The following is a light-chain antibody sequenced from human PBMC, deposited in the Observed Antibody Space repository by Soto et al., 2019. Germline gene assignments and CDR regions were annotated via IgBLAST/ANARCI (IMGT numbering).Light chain of an antibody. CDR2: SAS. CDR3: QQSYSTPIT. CDR1: QTIVTY. J-gene: IGKJ5*01. Sequence: DVQVTQSPSSLSAAVGDRVTISCRTSQTIVTYLNWYQHNPGNAPKLLMFSASTLQSGVPSRFRGSGSGTEFTLTITSVQPDDFATYYCQQSYSTPITFGQGTRLEIK. V-gene: IGKV1-39*01.